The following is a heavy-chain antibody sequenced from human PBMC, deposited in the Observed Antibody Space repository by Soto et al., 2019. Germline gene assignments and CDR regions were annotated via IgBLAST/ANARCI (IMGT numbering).Heavy chain of an antibody. D-gene: IGHD2-21*01. J-gene: IGHJ5*02. V-gene: IGHV4-59*01. CDR2: IYYSGST. CDR3: ARSWSLLLNLNWFDP. Sequence: SETLSLTCTVSGGSISSYYWSWIRQPPGKGLEWIGYIYYSGSTNYNPSLKSRVTISVDTSKNQFSLKLSSVTAADTAVYYCARSWSLLLNLNWFDPWGQGTLVTVSS. CDR1: GGSISSYY.